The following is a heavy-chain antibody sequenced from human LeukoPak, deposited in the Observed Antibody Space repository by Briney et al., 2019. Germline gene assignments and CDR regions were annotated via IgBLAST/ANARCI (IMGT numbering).Heavy chain of an antibody. CDR3: AIYLGIAAAGTIGFDY. J-gene: IGHJ4*02. CDR1: GGTFSSYA. CDR2: IIPIFGTA. V-gene: IGHV1-69*01. Sequence: GSSVKVSCKASGGTFSSYAISWVRRAPGQGLEWMGGIIPIFGTANYAQEFQGRVTITADESTSTAYMELSSLRSEDTAVYYCAIYLGIAAAGTIGFDYWGQGTLVTVSS. D-gene: IGHD6-13*01.